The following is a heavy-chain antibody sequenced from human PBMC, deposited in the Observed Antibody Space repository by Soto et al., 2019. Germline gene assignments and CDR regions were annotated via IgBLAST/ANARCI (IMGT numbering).Heavy chain of an antibody. CDR3: AREMATSGWFQNYYYLGMDV. CDR1: GLTVKDYY. D-gene: IGHD6-19*01. CDR2: ISSRDRAM. V-gene: IGHV3-11*01. Sequence: FLTLDFAASGLTVKDYYTSWIRQAPGRGLEWIAYISSRDRAMYADSVQGRFIISRDNANSSLFLQMNSLRADDTAVYYCAREMATSGWFQNYYYLGMDVWGQGTTVTVSS. J-gene: IGHJ6*02.